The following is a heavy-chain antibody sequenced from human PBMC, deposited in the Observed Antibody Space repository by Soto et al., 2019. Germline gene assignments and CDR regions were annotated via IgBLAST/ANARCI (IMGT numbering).Heavy chain of an antibody. CDR2: VYYTGST. J-gene: IGHJ4*02. CDR3: ARSVAVPGAHIDY. Sequence: SETLSLTCSGSGGSISGSYWSWIRQSPGKGLEWLGYVYYTGSTNYSPSLRSRVSISVDTSKNEFSLRLSSVTAADTAVYFCARSVAVPGAHIDYWGQRTQVTVSS. V-gene: IGHV4-59*01. D-gene: IGHD6-19*01. CDR1: GGSISGSY.